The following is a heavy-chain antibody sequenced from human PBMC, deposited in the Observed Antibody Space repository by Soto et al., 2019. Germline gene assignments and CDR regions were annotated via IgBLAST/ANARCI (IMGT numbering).Heavy chain of an antibody. J-gene: IGHJ6*02. CDR2: IVVGSGNT. CDR1: GFTFTSSA. Sequence: SVKVSCKASGFTFTSSAVQWVRQARGQRLEWIGWIVVGSGNTNYAQKFQERVTITRDMSTSTAYMELSSLRSEDTAVYYCAAGYSSSWYVASYYYYGMDVWGQGPTVTVSS. D-gene: IGHD6-13*01. V-gene: IGHV1-58*01. CDR3: AAGYSSSWYVASYYYYGMDV.